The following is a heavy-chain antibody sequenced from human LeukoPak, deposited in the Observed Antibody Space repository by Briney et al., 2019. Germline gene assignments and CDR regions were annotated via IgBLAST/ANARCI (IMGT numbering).Heavy chain of an antibody. Sequence: PGGSLRLSCAASGFTFSSYAMSWVRQAPGKGLEWVSAISGSGGSTYYADSVKGRFSISRDNIDNVVYLQMNSLRGEDTAVYYCARVAVAGPTGWFDSWGQGTLVTVSS. V-gene: IGHV3-23*01. CDR3: ARVAVAGPTGWFDS. D-gene: IGHD6-19*01. J-gene: IGHJ5*01. CDR1: GFTFSSYA. CDR2: ISGSGGST.